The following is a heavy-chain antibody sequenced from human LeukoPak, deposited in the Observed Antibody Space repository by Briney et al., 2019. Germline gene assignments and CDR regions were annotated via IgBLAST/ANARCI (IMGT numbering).Heavy chain of an antibody. D-gene: IGHD3-9*01. CDR3: ATGRDISWFDP. CDR2: IDPSDSYT. J-gene: IGHJ5*02. Sequence: GESLKISCRGSGHSFTSYWISWVRQMPGKGLEWMGRIDPSDSYTNYSPSFQGHVTISADKSISTAYLQWSSLKASDTAMYYCATGRDISWFDPWGQGTLVTVSS. CDR1: GHSFTSYW. V-gene: IGHV5-10-1*01.